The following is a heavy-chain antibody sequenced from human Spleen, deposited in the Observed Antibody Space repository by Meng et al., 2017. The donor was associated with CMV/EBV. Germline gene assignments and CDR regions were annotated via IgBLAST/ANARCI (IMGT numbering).Heavy chain of an antibody. J-gene: IGHJ5*01. CDR3: ARYPTVTTSGVNWFDS. D-gene: IGHD1/OR15-1a*01. V-gene: IGHV1-2*02. CDR2: INPNSGGT. Sequence: ASVKVSCXXSGYTFTGYHIHWVRQAPGQGFEWLGWINPNSGGTQFAQRFQGRVALTRDTSTETAYMELRRLTSDDTAMYYCARYPTVTTSGVNWFDSWGQGTLVTVSS. CDR1: GYTFTGYH.